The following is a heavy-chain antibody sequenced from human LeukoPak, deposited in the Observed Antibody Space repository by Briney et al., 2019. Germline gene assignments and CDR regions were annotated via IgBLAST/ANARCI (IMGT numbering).Heavy chain of an antibody. D-gene: IGHD3-3*01. V-gene: IGHV1-18*01. Sequence: GSVKVSCKASGYTFTSYGISWVRQAPGQGLEWMGWISAYNGNTNYAQKLQGRVTMTTDTSTSTAYMELRSLRSDDTAVYYCARDSAYDFWSGYFRGMDVWGQGTTVTVSS. J-gene: IGHJ6*02. CDR3: ARDSAYDFWSGYFRGMDV. CDR2: ISAYNGNT. CDR1: GYTFTSYG.